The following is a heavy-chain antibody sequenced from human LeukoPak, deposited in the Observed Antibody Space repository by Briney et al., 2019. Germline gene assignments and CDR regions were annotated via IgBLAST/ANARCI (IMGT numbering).Heavy chain of an antibody. J-gene: IGHJ5*02. CDR1: GFTFSSYW. Sequence: PGGSLSLSCAASGFTFSSYWMSWVRQAPGRGLEWVANIEQDGSEKYYVDSVKGRFTISRDNAKNSLYLQMNSLRAEDTAVYYCARGRLELRSWFDPWGQGTLVTVSS. V-gene: IGHV3-7*01. CDR3: ARGRLELRSWFDP. CDR2: IEQDGSEK. D-gene: IGHD1-7*01.